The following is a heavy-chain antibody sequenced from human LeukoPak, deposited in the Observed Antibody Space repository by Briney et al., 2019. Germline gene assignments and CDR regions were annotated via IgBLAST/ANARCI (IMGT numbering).Heavy chain of an antibody. CDR3: STPGGVVVVAPTADY. CDR2: IKQDGSEK. J-gene: IGHJ4*02. D-gene: IGHD2-15*01. CDR1: GFTFSSYW. V-gene: IGHV3-7*03. Sequence: GGSLRLSCAASGFTFSSYWMSWVRQAPGKGLEWVANIKQDGSEKYYVDSVKGRFTISRDNAKNSLYLQMNSLRAEDTAVYYCSTPGGVVVVAPTADYWGQGTLVTVSS.